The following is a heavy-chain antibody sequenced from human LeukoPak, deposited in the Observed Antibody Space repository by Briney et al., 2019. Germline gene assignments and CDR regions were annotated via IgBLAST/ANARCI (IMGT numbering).Heavy chain of an antibody. V-gene: IGHV3-53*04. Sequence: GGSLRLSCAASGFTVSSNYMSWVRQAPGKGLEWVSVIYSGGSTYYADSVKGRFTISRHNSKNTLYLQMNSLRAEDTAVYYCAGVHREGSSWEIFDYWGQGTLVTVSS. CDR2: IYSGGST. CDR1: GFTVSSNY. D-gene: IGHD6-13*01. J-gene: IGHJ4*02. CDR3: AGVHREGSSWEIFDY.